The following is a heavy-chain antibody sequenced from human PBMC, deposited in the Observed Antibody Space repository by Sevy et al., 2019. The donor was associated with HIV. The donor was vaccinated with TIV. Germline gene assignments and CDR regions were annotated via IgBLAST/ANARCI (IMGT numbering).Heavy chain of an antibody. J-gene: IGHJ4*02. CDR2: LSGDGSDI. V-gene: IGHV3-74*01. Sequence: GGSLRLSCAASGFTFSNYYMNWVRQGPGKGLVWVARLSGDGSDINYADSVRGRFTISRDNTKNTLYLQMSSLRGEDTAVYYCFVRIRDSSEIDYWGQGTLVTVSS. CDR3: FVRIRDSSEIDY. CDR1: GFTFSNYY. D-gene: IGHD6-6*01.